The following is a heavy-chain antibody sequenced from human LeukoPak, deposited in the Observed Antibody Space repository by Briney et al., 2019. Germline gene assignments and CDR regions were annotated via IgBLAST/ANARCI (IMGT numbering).Heavy chain of an antibody. CDR2: INPNSGDT. CDR1: GYTFTAYY. Sequence: ASVKVSCKSSGYTFTAYYLHWERQTPGQRLEWMGWINPNSGDTNYARKFPGRVTLTRDTSILTAYMDLSRLTSDDTAVYFCAKDRGGLAAGAVNPWGQGTLVTVSS. D-gene: IGHD1-26*01. CDR3: AKDRGGLAAGAVNP. J-gene: IGHJ5*02. V-gene: IGHV1-2*02.